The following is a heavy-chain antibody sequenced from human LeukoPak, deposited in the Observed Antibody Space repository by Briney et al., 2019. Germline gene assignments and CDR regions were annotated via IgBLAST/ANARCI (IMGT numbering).Heavy chain of an antibody. D-gene: IGHD6-13*01. CDR1: GFTFSSYG. CDR2: IRYDGSNK. CDR3: AKAGYSSSWSPGDYYFYYYMDV. J-gene: IGHJ6*03. Sequence: GGSLRLSCAASGFTFSSYGMHWVRQAPGKGLEWVAFIRYDGSNKYYADSVKGRFTISRDNSKNTLYLQMNSLRAEDTAVYYCAKAGYSSSWSPGDYYFYYYMDVWGKGTTVPAS. V-gene: IGHV3-30*02.